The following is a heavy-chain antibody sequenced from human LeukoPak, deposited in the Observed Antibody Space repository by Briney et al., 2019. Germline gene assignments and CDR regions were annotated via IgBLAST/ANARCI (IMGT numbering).Heavy chain of an antibody. J-gene: IGHJ4*02. Sequence: GGSLRLSCAASGFTFSSYWMHWVRQAPGKGLVWVSRINTDGSSTSYADSVKGRFTISRDNAKNTLYLQMNSLRAEDTAVYYCARGEYYGSGLLDYWGQGTLVTVSS. CDR3: ARGEYYGSGLLDY. D-gene: IGHD3-10*01. CDR1: GFTFSSYW. CDR2: INTDGSST. V-gene: IGHV3-74*01.